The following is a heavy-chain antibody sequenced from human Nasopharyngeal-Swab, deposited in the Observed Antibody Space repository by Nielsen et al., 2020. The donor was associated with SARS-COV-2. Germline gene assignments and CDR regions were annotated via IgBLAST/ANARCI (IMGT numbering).Heavy chain of an antibody. J-gene: IGHJ6*02. CDR2: IKQNGSEK. D-gene: IGHD3-10*01. V-gene: IGHV3-7*01. CDR1: VFTFSSYW. CDR3: ARSRRHYYGSGAVSDYYYGMDV. Sequence: GQSLTISCAASVFTFSSYWMSWVGQAAGKGLEWVANIKQNGSEKYYVDSVKGRFTISRDNAKNSLYLQMNSLRAEDTAVYYCARSRRHYYGSGAVSDYYYGMDVWGQGTTVTVSS.